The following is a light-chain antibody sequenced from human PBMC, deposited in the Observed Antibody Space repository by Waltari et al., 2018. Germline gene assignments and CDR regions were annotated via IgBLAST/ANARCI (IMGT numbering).Light chain of an antibody. V-gene: IGKV3-20*01. CDR3: QQYDGLVVT. J-gene: IGKJ4*01. CDR2: AAS. Sequence: EIVLTQSPGTLSLSPGERVILSCRAIQYITGGWMTWYHQKPGQAPRLLIYAASTRAPGVPDRFSGSGSGTDFTLTISRLEPEDSGVYYCQQYDGLVVTFGGGTKVEIK. CDR1: QYITGGW.